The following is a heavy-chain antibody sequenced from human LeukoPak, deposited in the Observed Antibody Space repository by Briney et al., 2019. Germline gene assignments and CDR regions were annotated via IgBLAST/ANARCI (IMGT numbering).Heavy chain of an antibody. CDR2: IKQDGSEQ. Sequence: GGSLRLSCAASGFIFGAYWMTWVRQAPGKGLEWVGNIKQDGSEQYYMDSVKGRFTISRDNAKKSLCLQMNSLTAEDTGLYYCVRSLERFGTRDYWGQGTLVTVSS. D-gene: IGHD3-3*01. J-gene: IGHJ4*02. CDR3: VRSLERFGTRDY. V-gene: IGHV3-7*01. CDR1: GFIFGAYW.